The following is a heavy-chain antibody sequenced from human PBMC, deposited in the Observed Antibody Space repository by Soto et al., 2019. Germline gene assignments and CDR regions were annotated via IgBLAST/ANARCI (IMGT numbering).Heavy chain of an antibody. J-gene: IGHJ5*02. V-gene: IGHV3-33*01. Sequence: QVQLVESGGGVVQPGRSLRLSCAASGFTFSSYGMHWVRQAPGKGLEWVAVIWYDGSNKYYADSVKGRFTISRDNSKNTLYLQMNSLRDEDTAVYYCARELFPYGSGSGAFDPWGQGTLVTVSS. CDR1: GFTFSSYG. D-gene: IGHD3-10*01. CDR3: ARELFPYGSGSGAFDP. CDR2: IWYDGSNK.